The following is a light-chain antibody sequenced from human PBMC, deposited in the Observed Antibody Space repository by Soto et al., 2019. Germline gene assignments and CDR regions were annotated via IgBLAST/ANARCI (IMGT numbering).Light chain of an antibody. V-gene: IGKV3-20*01. Sequence: IVFTQSPGTLSLSPGERTTLSCRASQSISRYLAWYQQKPGQGPRLLIYGASSRATGTPDRFSGSGSGTDFTLTINXLEPEDFALYYCQQYGSSPPTFGQGTKV. J-gene: IGKJ1*01. CDR1: QSISRY. CDR3: QQYGSSPPT. CDR2: GAS.